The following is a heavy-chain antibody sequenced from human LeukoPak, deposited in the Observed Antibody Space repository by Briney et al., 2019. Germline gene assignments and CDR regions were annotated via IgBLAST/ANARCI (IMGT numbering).Heavy chain of an antibody. D-gene: IGHD2-2*01. CDR2: IYASGST. V-gene: IGHV4-4*08. Sequence: NTSETLSLTCTVSGGSISSYYWSWIRQPPGKGLEWIGYIYASGSTNYNPSLKSRVTMSVDTSNNQFSLNLRSVTAADTAVYYCAREAGSTRFYDYWGQGTLVTVSA. CDR3: AREAGSTRFYDY. CDR1: GGSISSYY. J-gene: IGHJ4*02.